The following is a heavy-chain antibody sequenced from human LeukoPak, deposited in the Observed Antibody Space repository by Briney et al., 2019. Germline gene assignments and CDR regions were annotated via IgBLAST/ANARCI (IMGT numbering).Heavy chain of an antibody. Sequence: GASVKVSCKASGYTFTSYGISWVRQAPGQGLEWMGWISAYNGNTNYAQKLQGRVTMTTDTSTSTAYMELRSLRSDDTAVYYCAREPIHYSSSWYEDYWGQGTLVTVSS. CDR1: GYTFTSYG. CDR3: AREPIHYSSSWYEDY. CDR2: ISAYNGNT. D-gene: IGHD6-13*01. J-gene: IGHJ4*02. V-gene: IGHV1-18*01.